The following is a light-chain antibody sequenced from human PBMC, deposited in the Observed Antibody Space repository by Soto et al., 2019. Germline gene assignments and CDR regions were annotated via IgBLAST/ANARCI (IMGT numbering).Light chain of an antibody. V-gene: IGKV3-20*01. CDR2: GAS. J-gene: IGKJ1*01. Sequence: EIVLTQSPGTLSLSPGERATLSCRASQSVTTSYLAWYQRKSGQAPRLLIYGASSRATGIPNRFSGSGSGTDFTLTISRLEPEDCAVYYCQHYGSSPRFGQGTKVDIK. CDR1: QSVTTSY. CDR3: QHYGSSPR.